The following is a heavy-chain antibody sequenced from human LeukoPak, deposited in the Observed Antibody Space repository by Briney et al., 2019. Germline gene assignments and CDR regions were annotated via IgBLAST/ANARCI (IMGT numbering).Heavy chain of an antibody. CDR1: GYTFTSYG. D-gene: IGHD3-16*02. Sequence: ASVKVSCKASGYTFTSYGISWVRQAPGQGLEWMGWISAYNGNTNYAQKLQGRVTMTTDTSTSTAYMELRSLGSDDTAVYYCARGPYDYVWGSYPKNDYWGQGTLVTVSS. CDR3: ARGPYDYVWGSYPKNDY. J-gene: IGHJ4*02. V-gene: IGHV1-18*01. CDR2: ISAYNGNT.